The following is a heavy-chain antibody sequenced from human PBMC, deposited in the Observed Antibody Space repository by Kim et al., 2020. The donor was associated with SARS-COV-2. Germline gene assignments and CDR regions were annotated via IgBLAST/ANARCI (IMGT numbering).Heavy chain of an antibody. D-gene: IGHD1-1*01. CDR3: ARGPVHPPGRGMDV. Sequence: ASVKVSCKASGYTFTGYYMHWVRQAPGQGLEWMGWINPNSGGTNYEQKFQGWVTMTRDTSISTAYMELSRLRSDDTAVYYCARGPVHPPGRGMDVWGQGTTVTVSS. CDR1: GYTFTGYY. V-gene: IGHV1-2*04. CDR2: INPNSGGT. J-gene: IGHJ6*02.